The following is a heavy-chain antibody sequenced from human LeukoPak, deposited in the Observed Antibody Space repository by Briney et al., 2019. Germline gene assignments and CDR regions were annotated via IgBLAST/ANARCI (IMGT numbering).Heavy chain of an antibody. Sequence: GGSLRLSCAASGFTFNSYGMHWVRQTPGKGLEWVAFIRYDGSYEYYADSVKGRFTISRDNSKTTLYLQMNSLRSEDTAVYYCAKDGGLHLYYYYNYMDIWGKGTTVTVSS. D-gene: IGHD5-24*01. J-gene: IGHJ6*03. CDR2: IRYDGSYE. V-gene: IGHV3-30*02. CDR3: AKDGGLHLYYYYNYMDI. CDR1: GFTFNSYG.